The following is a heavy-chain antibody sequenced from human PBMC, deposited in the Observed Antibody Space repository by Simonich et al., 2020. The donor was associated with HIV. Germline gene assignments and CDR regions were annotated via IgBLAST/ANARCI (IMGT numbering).Heavy chain of an antibody. V-gene: IGHV4-34*01. D-gene: IGHD5-18*01. CDR1: GGSFSGYY. J-gene: IGHJ5*02. CDR3: ATTIGDTAMGSSGNYQEYGFDP. CDR2: IKHRGRT. Sequence: QVQLQQWGAGLLKPSETLSLTCAVYGGSFSGYYWRWIRQPPGKGLGWVGEIKHRGRTNCNPTLRSRVTISIDTSKNQFSLKLNSVTAADTAVYYCATTIGDTAMGSSGNYQEYGFDPWGQGTLVTVSS.